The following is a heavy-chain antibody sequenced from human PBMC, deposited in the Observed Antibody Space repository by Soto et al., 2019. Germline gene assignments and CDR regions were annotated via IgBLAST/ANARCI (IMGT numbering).Heavy chain of an antibody. J-gene: IGHJ4*02. V-gene: IGHV4-39*01. CDR3: ATLDSSGLGCFDY. D-gene: IGHD6-19*01. CDR1: GGSISSSSYY. Sequence: SETLSLTCTVSGGSISSSSYYWGWIRQPPGKGLEWIGSIYYSGSTYYNPSLKSRVTISVDTSKNQFSLKLSSVTAADTAVYYCATLDSSGLGCFDYWGQGTLVTVSS. CDR2: IYYSGST.